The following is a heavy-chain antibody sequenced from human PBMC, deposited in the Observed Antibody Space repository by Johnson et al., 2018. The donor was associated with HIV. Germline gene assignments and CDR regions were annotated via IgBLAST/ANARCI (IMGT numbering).Heavy chain of an antibody. V-gene: IGHV3-11*04. CDR2: ISSSGAGI. CDR3: ARDPPGRAFDV. CDR1: GFKFSDFY. Sequence: QVHLVESGGGLVKPGGSLRLSCAVSGFKFSDFYMTWIRQVPGKGLECVAYISSSGAGIYYADSVRGRFTISRDNAKNSLFLQMNSLSDEDTAIYYCARDPPGRAFDVWGLGTTVTVSS. J-gene: IGHJ3*01.